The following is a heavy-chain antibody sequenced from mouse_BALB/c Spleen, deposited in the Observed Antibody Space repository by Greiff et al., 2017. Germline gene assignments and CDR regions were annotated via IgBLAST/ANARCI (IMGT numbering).Heavy chain of an antibody. J-gene: IGHJ3*01. CDR1: GFTFSSYT. Sequence: EVKVVESGGGLVKPGGSLKLSCAASGFTFSSYTMSWVRQTPEKRLEWVATISSGGSYTYYPDSVKGRFTISRDNAKNTLYLQMSSLKSEDTAMYYCTRDEDYYGSSSFAYWGQGTLVTVSA. CDR2: ISSGGSYT. V-gene: IGHV5-6-4*01. D-gene: IGHD1-1*01. CDR3: TRDEDYYGSSSFAY.